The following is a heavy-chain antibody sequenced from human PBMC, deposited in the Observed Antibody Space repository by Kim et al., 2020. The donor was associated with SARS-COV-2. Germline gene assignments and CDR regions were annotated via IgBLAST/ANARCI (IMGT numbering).Heavy chain of an antibody. Sequence: SETLSLTCAVYGGSFSGYYWSWIRQPPGKGLEWIGEINHSGSTNYNPSLKSRVTISVDTSKNQFSLKLSSVTAADTAVYYCARGYSSSWDALFLYWGQGTLVTVSS. D-gene: IGHD6-13*01. CDR3: ARGYSSSWDALFLY. V-gene: IGHV4-34*01. J-gene: IGHJ4*02. CDR1: GGSFSGYY. CDR2: INHSGST.